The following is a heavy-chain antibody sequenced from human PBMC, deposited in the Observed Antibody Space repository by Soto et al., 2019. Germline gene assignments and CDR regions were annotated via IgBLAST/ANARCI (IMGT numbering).Heavy chain of an antibody. V-gene: IGHV4-59*12. CDR2: INYNGGT. D-gene: IGHD4-17*01. CDR3: ARAPYGDYGLWTFDF. CDR1: GGSISSYS. Sequence: QVQLRESGPGLVKPSETLSLTCSVSGGSISSYSWSWIRQPPGKGLEWLGYINYNGGTNYSPSLKSRVTISLDTSNNQFSLKLTSVTAADTAVYYCARAPYGDYGLWTFDFWGQGRMVTVSS. J-gene: IGHJ3*01.